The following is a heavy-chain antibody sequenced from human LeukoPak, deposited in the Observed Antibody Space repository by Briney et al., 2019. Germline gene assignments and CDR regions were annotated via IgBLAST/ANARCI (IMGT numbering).Heavy chain of an antibody. CDR1: GFTFSNYW. J-gene: IGHJ6*02. V-gene: IGHV3-74*01. CDR2: VNSDGSST. CDR3: AREGNGMDV. Sequence: GGSLRLSCAASGFTFSNYWMHWVRQAPGKGLVWVSHVNSDGSSTSHADSVKGRFTISRDNAKNTLYLQMNSLRAEDTAVYYCAREGNGMDVWGQGTTVTASS.